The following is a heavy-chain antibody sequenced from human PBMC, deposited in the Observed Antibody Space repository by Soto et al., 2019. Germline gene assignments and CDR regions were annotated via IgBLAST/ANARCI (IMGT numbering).Heavy chain of an antibody. D-gene: IGHD6-13*01. V-gene: IGHV3-30-3*01. CDR3: ERDRIYSSSWYDY. Sequence: QVQLVESGGGVVQPGRSLRLSCAASGFTFSSYAMHWVRQAPGKGLEWVAVISYDGSNKYYADSVKGRFTISRDNSKNTLYLQMNSLRAEDTAVDYCERDRIYSSSWYDYWGQGPLVTVSS. CDR2: ISYDGSNK. J-gene: IGHJ4*02. CDR1: GFTFSSYA.